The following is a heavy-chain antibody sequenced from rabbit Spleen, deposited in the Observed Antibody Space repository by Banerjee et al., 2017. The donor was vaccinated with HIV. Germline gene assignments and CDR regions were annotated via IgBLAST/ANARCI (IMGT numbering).Heavy chain of an antibody. V-gene: IGHV1S45*01. Sequence: QEQLVESGGGLVQPKGSLTLTCTASGFSFSSSYYMCWVRQAPGKGLEWIACIYGGSSSNTAYASWAKGRFTISKTSSTTLTLQMTSLTAADTATYFCAAGRNTYDWAFDPWGPGTLVTVS. CDR1: GFSFSSSYY. CDR3: AAGRNTYDWAFDP. J-gene: IGHJ2*01. D-gene: IGHD3-1*01. CDR2: IYGGSSSNT.